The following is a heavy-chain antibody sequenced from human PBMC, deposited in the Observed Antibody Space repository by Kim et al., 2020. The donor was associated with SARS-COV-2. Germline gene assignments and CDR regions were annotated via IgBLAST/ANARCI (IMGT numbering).Heavy chain of an antibody. V-gene: IGHV3-23*01. J-gene: IGHJ4*01. D-gene: IGHD2-15*01. Sequence: GGSLRLSCTGSGFTFTNYAMSWVRQAPGKGPECVSIISGASDGISYAESVKGRFTISRDNSKNMVYLQMNTLRDEDTALYYCASYSMGSPDHWGHGTLVTVSS. CDR2: ISGASDGI. CDR1: GFTFTNYA. CDR3: ASYSMGSPDH.